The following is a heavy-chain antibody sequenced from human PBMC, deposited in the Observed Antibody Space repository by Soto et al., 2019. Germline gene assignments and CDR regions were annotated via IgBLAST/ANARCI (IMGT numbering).Heavy chain of an antibody. CDR2: IYSGGST. CDR3: AREWELPNYYGMDV. J-gene: IGHJ6*02. Sequence: GGSLRLSGSASGFSVSSYYMSWVRQAPGKGLEWVSVIYSGGSTYYADSVKGRFTISRDNSKNTVHLQMNSLRAEDTAVYYCAREWELPNYYGMDVWGQGTTVTVSS. D-gene: IGHD1-26*01. CDR1: GFSVSSYY. V-gene: IGHV3-53*01.